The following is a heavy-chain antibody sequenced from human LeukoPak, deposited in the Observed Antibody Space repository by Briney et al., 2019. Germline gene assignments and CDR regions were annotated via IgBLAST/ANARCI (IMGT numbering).Heavy chain of an antibody. CDR3: ANSYYDFWSGYYKGPTFGY. CDR1: GFTFSSYW. Sequence: PGGSLRLSCAASGFTFSSYWMSWVRQAPGKGLEWVANIKQDGSEKYYVDSVKGRFTISRDNAKNTLYLQMNSLRAEDTAVYYCANSYYDFWSGYYKGPTFGYWGQGTLVTISS. V-gene: IGHV3-7*03. CDR2: IKQDGSEK. J-gene: IGHJ4*02. D-gene: IGHD3-3*01.